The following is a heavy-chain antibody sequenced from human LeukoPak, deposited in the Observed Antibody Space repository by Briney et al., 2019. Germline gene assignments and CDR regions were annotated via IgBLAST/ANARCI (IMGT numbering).Heavy chain of an antibody. J-gene: IGHJ4*02. CDR3: AGDGGYCSGGSCYNLDY. V-gene: IGHV3-21*01. D-gene: IGHD2-15*01. CDR2: ISSSSSYI. Sequence: GGSLRLSCAASGFTFSSYSMNWVRQAPGKGLEWVSSISSSSSYIYYADSVKGRFTISRDNAKNSLYLQMNSLRAEDTAVYYCAGDGGYCSGGSCYNLDYWGQGTLVTVSS. CDR1: GFTFSSYS.